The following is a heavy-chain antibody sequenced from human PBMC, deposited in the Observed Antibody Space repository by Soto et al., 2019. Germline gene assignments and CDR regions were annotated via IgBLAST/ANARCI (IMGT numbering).Heavy chain of an antibody. V-gene: IGHV4-34*02. D-gene: IGHD3-10*01. J-gene: IGHJ4*02. CDR2: IERGGST. Sequence: QVQLQQWGAGLLKPSETLSLTCAVYGGSFSGYYWSWVRQPPGKGLEWIGEIERGGSTNYNPSLKSRVAISVDTSKNQFSLKVSSVTAADTAVYYCARGYGSGSYWAYWGQGTLVTVSS. CDR1: GGSFSGYY. CDR3: ARGYGSGSYWAY.